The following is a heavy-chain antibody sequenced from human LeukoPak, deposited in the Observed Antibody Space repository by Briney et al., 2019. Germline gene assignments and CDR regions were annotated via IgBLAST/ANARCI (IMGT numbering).Heavy chain of an antibody. D-gene: IGHD4-17*01. CDR1: GFTFSTYS. J-gene: IGHJ4*02. Sequence: GGSLRLSCAASGFTFSTYSMNWVRQAPGKGLEWVSYISSSSSTMFYADSVKGRFTISRDNAKNSLFLQMNSLRDEDTAVYYCASQAYGDYGFDYWGQGTLVTVSS. CDR3: ASQAYGDYGFDY. V-gene: IGHV3-48*02. CDR2: ISSSSSTM.